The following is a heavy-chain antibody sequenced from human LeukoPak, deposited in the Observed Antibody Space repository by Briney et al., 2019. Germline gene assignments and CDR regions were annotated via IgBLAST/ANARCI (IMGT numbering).Heavy chain of an antibody. V-gene: IGHV3-7*01. CDR3: ARDPYYYGSGSYYNRVRSNWFDP. CDR1: GFTFSSYW. CDR2: IRQEGSEK. D-gene: IGHD3-10*01. J-gene: IGHJ5*02. Sequence: PVGSLRPSCAASGFTFSSYWMSWVRQAPGKGLEWVANIRQEGSEKYYVDSVKGRFTISRDNAKNSLYLQMNSLRAEDTAVYYCARDPYYYGSGSYYNRVRSNWFDPWGQGTLVTVSS.